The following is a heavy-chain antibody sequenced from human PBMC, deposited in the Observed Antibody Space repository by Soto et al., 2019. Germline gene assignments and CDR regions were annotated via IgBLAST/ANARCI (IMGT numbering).Heavy chain of an antibody. CDR1: EYTFTSYY. D-gene: IGHD3-16*01. CDR3: ARSFEALGMDV. CDR2: INPSGGST. Sequence: ASVKVSCKASEYTFTSYYMHWVRQAPGQGLEWMGIINPSGGSTSYAQKFQGRVTMTRDTSTSTVYMELSSLRSEDTAVYYCARSFEALGMDVWGQGTTVTVSS. V-gene: IGHV1-46*01. J-gene: IGHJ6*02.